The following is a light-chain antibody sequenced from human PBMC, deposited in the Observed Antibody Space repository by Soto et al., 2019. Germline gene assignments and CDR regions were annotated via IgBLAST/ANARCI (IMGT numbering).Light chain of an antibody. J-gene: IGKJ1*01. V-gene: IGKV3-15*01. CDR3: EQYNNWPRT. CDR2: DAY. Sequence: EIVMTQSPATLSLSPGERATLSCRTTQSVSSNLAWYQQKPGQAPRLLIYDAYTRAPGIPGRFSGSASGTEFTLTISSLQSEDSAIYYCEQYNNWPRTFGQGTKVEIK. CDR1: QSVSSN.